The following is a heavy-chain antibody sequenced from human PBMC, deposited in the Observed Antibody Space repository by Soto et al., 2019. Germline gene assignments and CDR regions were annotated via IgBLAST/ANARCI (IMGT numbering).Heavy chain of an antibody. CDR2: IYPGDSDT. CDR1: GYSFTSYW. Sequence: GESLKISCKGSGYSFTSYWIGWVRQMPGKGLEWMGIIYPGDSDTRYSPSFQGQVTISADKSISTAYLQWSSLKASDTAMYYCAIAGYSSSWLSYYYSGMDVGAQGTTVTGSS. D-gene: IGHD6-13*01. J-gene: IGHJ6*02. CDR3: AIAGYSSSWLSYYYSGMDV. V-gene: IGHV5-51*01.